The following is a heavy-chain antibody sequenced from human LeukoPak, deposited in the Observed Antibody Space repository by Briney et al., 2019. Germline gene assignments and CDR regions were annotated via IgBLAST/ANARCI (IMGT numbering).Heavy chain of an antibody. D-gene: IGHD1-26*01. CDR1: GYTLTEVS. J-gene: IGHJ6*03. Sequence: ASVKVSCKVSGYTLTEVSMHWVRQAPGKGLEWMGGFDPEDDETIYAQKFQGRVTMTEDTSTDTAYMELSSLRSDDTAVYYCARRGGSAFYYYYMDVWGKGTTVTVSS. V-gene: IGHV1-24*01. CDR2: FDPEDDET. CDR3: ARRGGSAFYYYYMDV.